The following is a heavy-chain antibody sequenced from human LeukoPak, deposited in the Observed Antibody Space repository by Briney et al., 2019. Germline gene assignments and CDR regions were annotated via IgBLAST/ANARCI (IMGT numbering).Heavy chain of an antibody. CDR3: ARGQGGTSSSSSYFDY. J-gene: IGHJ4*02. V-gene: IGHV4-59*01. D-gene: IGHD6-6*01. Sequence: SETLSLTCTVSGGSISSYYWSWIRQPPGKGLEWIGYIYYSGSTNYNPSLKSRVTISVDTSKNQFSLKLSSVTAAATAGYYCARGQGGTSSSSSYFDYWGQGTLVTVSS. CDR2: IYYSGST. CDR1: GGSISSYY.